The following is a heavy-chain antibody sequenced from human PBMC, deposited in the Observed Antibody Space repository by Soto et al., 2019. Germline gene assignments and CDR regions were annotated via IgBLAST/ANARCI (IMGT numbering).Heavy chain of an antibody. CDR3: ARRGAVVIGATLSPYEGFDI. Sequence: EVQLVQSGAEVRRPGESLKISCQASGYPFSTYWIGWVRQVPGKGLEWLGIIYPDDSDTRYSPSFQGQVTMSVDKSITTAYLQWSSLRVSDTALYYCARRGAVVIGATLSPYEGFDIWGQGALVTVSS. J-gene: IGHJ3*02. V-gene: IGHV5-51*03. D-gene: IGHD2-21*01. CDR2: IYPDDSDT. CDR1: GYPFSTYW.